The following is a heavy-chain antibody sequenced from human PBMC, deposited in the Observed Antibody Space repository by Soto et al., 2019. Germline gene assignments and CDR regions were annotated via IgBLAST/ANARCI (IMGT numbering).Heavy chain of an antibody. CDR3: ARERSDSSGWYYFDY. CDR1: GFTFSSYS. CDR2: ISSSSSYI. D-gene: IGHD6-19*01. Sequence: GGSLRLACAASGFTFSSYSMNWVRPAPGKGLEWVSSISSSSSYIYYADSVKGRFTISRDNAKNSLYLQMNSLRAEDTAVYYCARERSDSSGWYYFDYWGQGTLLTAPQ. J-gene: IGHJ4*02. V-gene: IGHV3-21*01.